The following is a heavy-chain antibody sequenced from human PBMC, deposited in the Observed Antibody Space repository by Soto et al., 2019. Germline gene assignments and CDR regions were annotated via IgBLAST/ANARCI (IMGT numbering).Heavy chain of an antibody. CDR2: INHSGST. CDR3: ARNSRRDYYGSGSYYNLFSDY. CDR1: GGSFSGYY. Sequence: PSETLSLTCAVYGGSFSGYYWSWIRQPPGKGLEWIGEINHSGSTNYNPSLKSRVTISVDTSKNQFSLKLSSVTAADTAVYYCARNSRRDYYGSGSYYNLFSDYWGQGTLVTVS. D-gene: IGHD3-10*01. J-gene: IGHJ4*02. V-gene: IGHV4-34*01.